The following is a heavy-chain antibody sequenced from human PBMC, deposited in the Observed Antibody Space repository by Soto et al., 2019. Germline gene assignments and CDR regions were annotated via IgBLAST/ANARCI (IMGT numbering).Heavy chain of an antibody. CDR2: LNPKSGMT. Sequence: QVQLVQSGPEVKKPGASVKVSCKASGSTFSTYDFNWVRQAPGQGLEWMGWLNPKSGMTGSAQKFQGRVTXXRDSSISTVYMELSSLRSEDTAVYYCARVAGSPDYWGQGTLVTVSS. V-gene: IGHV1-8*01. CDR3: ARVAGSPDY. J-gene: IGHJ4*02. D-gene: IGHD1-26*01. CDR1: GSTFSTYD.